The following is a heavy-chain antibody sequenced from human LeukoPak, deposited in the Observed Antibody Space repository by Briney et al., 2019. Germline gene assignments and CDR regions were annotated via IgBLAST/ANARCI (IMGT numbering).Heavy chain of an antibody. J-gene: IGHJ4*02. V-gene: IGHV1-18*01. CDR1: GYTFNSYG. Sequence: GASVKVSCKASGYTFNSYGISWVRQAPGQGLEWMGWISGYNGGTRYAQDLQGRVTMTTDTSTSTAYMKLRSLRSDDTAVYYCARAPNYSGSGSPLWDFWGQGTLVTVSS. D-gene: IGHD3-10*01. CDR3: ARAPNYSGSGSPLWDF. CDR2: ISGYNGGT.